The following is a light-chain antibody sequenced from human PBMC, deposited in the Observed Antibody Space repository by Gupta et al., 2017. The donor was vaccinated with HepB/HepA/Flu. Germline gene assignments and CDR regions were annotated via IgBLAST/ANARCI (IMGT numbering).Light chain of an antibody. CDR2: DAS. V-gene: IGKV3-11*01. Sequence: LVLTQSPATLSVSPGETATLSCRASQSVNTYLAWYQQKRGQAPRLLIYDASTRATGVPARFSGSGSGTDFTLTSSSLEPEDFALYYWQERYNWLSFGGGTKVEIK. J-gene: IGKJ4*01. CDR3: QERYNWLS. CDR1: QSVNTY.